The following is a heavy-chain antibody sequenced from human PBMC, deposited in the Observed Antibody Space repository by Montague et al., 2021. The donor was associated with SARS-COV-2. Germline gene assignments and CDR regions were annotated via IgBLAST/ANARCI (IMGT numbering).Heavy chain of an antibody. V-gene: IGHV3-48*03. D-gene: IGHD3-22*01. CDR2: ISSSGSTI. CDR1: GFTFSSYE. CDR3: ARTYYYDSSGYSNWPYFDY. J-gene: IGHJ4*02. Sequence: SLRLSCAASGFTFSSYEMNWARQAPGKGLEWVSYISSSGSTIYYADSVKGRFTISRDNAKNSLYLQMNSLRAEDTAVYYCARTYYYDSSGYSNWPYFDYWGQGTLVTVSS.